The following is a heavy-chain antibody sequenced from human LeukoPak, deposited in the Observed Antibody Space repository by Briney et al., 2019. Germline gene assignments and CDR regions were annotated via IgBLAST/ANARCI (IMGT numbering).Heavy chain of an antibody. D-gene: IGHD4-17*01. V-gene: IGHV6-1*01. CDR1: GDRVSSNSVA. CDR2: TYYRSKWYN. CDR3: AREKYGDYPALDY. Sequence: SQTLSLTCAISGDRVSSNSVAWNWIRQSPSRGLEWLGRTYYRSKWYNDYAVSVKSRIIINADTSKKQFSLHLKSVTPEDTAVYYCAREKYGDYPALDYWGQGTLVTASS. J-gene: IGHJ4*02.